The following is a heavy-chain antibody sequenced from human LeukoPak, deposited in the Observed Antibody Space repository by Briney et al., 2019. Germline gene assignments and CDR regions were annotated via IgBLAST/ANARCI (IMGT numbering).Heavy chain of an antibody. CDR1: GGSISSSSYY. CDR3: ARRYYYDSSGRDPFDC. D-gene: IGHD3-22*01. CDR2: IYYSGNT. Sequence: PSETLSLTCTVSGGSISSSSYYWVWTRQPPGKGLEWIGSIYYSGNTYYNPSLKSRVSISLDTSKNQFSLKLSSVTAADTAVYYCARRYYYDSSGRDPFDCWGQGTLVTVSS. V-gene: IGHV4-39*01. J-gene: IGHJ4*02.